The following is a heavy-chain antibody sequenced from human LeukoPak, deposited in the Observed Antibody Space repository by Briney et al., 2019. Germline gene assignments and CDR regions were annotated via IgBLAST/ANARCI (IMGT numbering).Heavy chain of an antibody. J-gene: IGHJ4*02. CDR3: ARGGMATVFDY. D-gene: IGHD5-24*01. V-gene: IGHV3-23*01. Sequence: GGSLRLSCAASGFTFSIYAMSWVRQAPGKGLQWVSSITSRGESTWYVDSVKGRFTITRDNSENTLYLQMHSLRAEDTAVYYCARGGMATVFDYWGQGTLVTVSS. CDR2: ITSRGEST. CDR1: GFTFSIYA.